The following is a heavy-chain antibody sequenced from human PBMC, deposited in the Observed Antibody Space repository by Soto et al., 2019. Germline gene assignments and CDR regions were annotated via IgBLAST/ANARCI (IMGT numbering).Heavy chain of an antibody. D-gene: IGHD2-2*01. CDR1: GFTFSTYS. CDR2: ISSSGDYI. J-gene: IGHJ6*02. V-gene: IGHV3-21*01. Sequence: PGGSLRLSCAASGFTFSTYSINWVRQAPGKGLEWVSSISSSGDYIYYADSVKGRFTISRDNAKNSVFLQMDSLRADDTALYFCARDSNNRQLGMDVWGHGTAVTVSS. CDR3: ARDSNNRQLGMDV.